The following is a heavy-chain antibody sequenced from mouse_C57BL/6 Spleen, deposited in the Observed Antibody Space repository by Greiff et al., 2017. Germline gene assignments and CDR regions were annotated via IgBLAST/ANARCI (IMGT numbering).Heavy chain of an antibody. CDR3: AAYYSNFAWLAY. J-gene: IGHJ3*01. CDR1: GYTFTSYG. D-gene: IGHD2-5*01. Sequence: QVQLQQPGAELARPGASVKLSCKASGYTFTSYGISWVKQRTGQGLEWIGEIYPRSGNTYYNEKFKGKATLTAYKSSSTAYMELRILTSEASAVYFCAAYYSNFAWLAYGGQGTLVTVSA. V-gene: IGHV1-81*01. CDR2: IYPRSGNT.